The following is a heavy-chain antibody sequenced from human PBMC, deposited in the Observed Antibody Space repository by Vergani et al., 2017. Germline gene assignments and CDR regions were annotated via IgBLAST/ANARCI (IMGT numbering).Heavy chain of an antibody. D-gene: IGHD6-19*01. CDR2: IWYDGSNK. J-gene: IGHJ4*02. CDR1: GFTFSSYG. Sequence: QVQLVESGGGVVQPGRSLRLSCAASGFTFSSYGMHWVRPAPGKGLEWVAVIWYDGSNKYYADSVKGRFTISRDNSKNTLYLQMNSLRAEDTAVYYCARDLIAVAALDYWGQGTLVTVSS. CDR3: ARDLIAVAALDY. V-gene: IGHV3-33*01.